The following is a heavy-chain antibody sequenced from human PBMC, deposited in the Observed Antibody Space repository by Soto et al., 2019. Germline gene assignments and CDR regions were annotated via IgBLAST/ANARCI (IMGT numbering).Heavy chain of an antibody. CDR2: ISSSSSYT. D-gene: IGHD4-17*01. J-gene: IGHJ5*02. CDR1: GFTFSDYY. Sequence: QVQLVESGGGLVKPGGSLRLSCAASGFTFSDYYMSWIRQAPAQGLEWVSYISSSSSYTNYADSVKGRFTISRDNAKNSLYLQMNSLGAKDTAVYYCAAARGDHDYGDYEGWFDPWGKGTLVTFSS. CDR3: AAARGDHDYGDYEGWFDP. V-gene: IGHV3-11*06.